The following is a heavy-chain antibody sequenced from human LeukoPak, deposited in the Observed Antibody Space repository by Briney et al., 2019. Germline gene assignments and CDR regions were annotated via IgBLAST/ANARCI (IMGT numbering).Heavy chain of an antibody. CDR2: ITSSSSYT. V-gene: IGHV3-21*01. J-gene: IGHJ4*02. D-gene: IGHD1-26*01. Sequence: GGSLRLSCAASGFTFSTYNMNWVRQAPGKGLEWVSSITSSSSYTFYADSVKGRFTISRDNAKNSLYLQMNSLRAEDTAIYYCARDLRIVSGSYLDYWGQGTLVTVSS. CDR1: GFTFSTYN. CDR3: ARDLRIVSGSYLDY.